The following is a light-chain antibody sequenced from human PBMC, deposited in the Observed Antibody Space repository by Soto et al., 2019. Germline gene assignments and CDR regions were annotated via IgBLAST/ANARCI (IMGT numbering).Light chain of an antibody. J-gene: IGLJ2*01. CDR3: SSYTSDTTHVV. V-gene: IGLV2-14*03. Sequence: QLVLTQPGSVSGSPGQSITISCTGSSSDVGLYNYVSWYQQHPGKAPKLMIYDVNDRPSGVSDRFSGSKSGNTASLTISGLQADDEAAYFCSSYTSDTTHVVFGGGTKLTVL. CDR2: DVN. CDR1: SSDVGLYNY.